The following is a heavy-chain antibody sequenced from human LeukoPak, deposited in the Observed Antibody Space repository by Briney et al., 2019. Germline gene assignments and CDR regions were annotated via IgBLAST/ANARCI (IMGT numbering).Heavy chain of an antibody. J-gene: IGHJ4*02. CDR3: ARADGNNYFDY. CDR2: IYYSGST. D-gene: IGHD1/OR15-1a*01. Sequence: SETLSLTCTVSGGSISSYYWSWNRQPPGKGLEWIGYIYYSGSTNYNPSLKSRVTISMDTSKNQFSLKLSSVTAADTAVYYCARADGNNYFDYWGQGTLVTVSS. CDR1: GGSISSYY. V-gene: IGHV4-59*01.